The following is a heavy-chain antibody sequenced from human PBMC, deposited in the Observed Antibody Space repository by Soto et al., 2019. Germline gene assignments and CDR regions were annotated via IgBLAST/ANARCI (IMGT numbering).Heavy chain of an antibody. Sequence: SETLSLTCAVYGGSFSGYYWSWIRQPPGKGLEWIGEINHSGSTNYNPSLKSRVTISVDTSKNQFSLKLSSVTAADTAVYYCLLRGWLRPFDYWGQGTLVTVSS. CDR3: LLRGWLRPFDY. CDR2: INHSGST. J-gene: IGHJ4*02. CDR1: GGSFSGYY. V-gene: IGHV4-34*01. D-gene: IGHD5-12*01.